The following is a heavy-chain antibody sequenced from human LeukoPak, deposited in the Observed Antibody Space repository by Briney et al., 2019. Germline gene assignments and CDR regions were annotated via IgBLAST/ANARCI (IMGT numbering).Heavy chain of an antibody. CDR2: IYYSGST. CDR1: GGSISSYY. V-gene: IGHV4-59*01. CDR3: ARGRAGYLFDP. J-gene: IGHJ5*02. D-gene: IGHD3-9*01. Sequence: SETLSLTCTVSGGSISSYYWSWIRQPPGKGLEWIGYIYYSGSTNYSPSLKSRVTISVDTSKNQFSLKLSSVTAADTAVYYCARGRAGYLFDPWGQGTLVTVSS.